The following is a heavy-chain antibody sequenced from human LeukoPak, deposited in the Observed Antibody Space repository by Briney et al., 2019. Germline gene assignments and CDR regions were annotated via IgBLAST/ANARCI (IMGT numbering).Heavy chain of an antibody. D-gene: IGHD1-26*01. Sequence: SETLSLTCTVSGGSISSYYWSWIRQPPGKGLEYIGYIYYSGCTNYNTSLKSRVTISVDTSKNQFSLKLSSVTAADTGVYYCARGKWDLDSGELFDIWGEGTMVTVSS. CDR2: IYYSGCT. V-gene: IGHV4-59*01. CDR3: ARGKWDLDSGELFDI. CDR1: GGSISSYY. J-gene: IGHJ3*02.